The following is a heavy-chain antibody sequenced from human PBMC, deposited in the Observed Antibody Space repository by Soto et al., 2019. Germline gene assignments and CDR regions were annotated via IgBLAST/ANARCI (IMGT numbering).Heavy chain of an antibody. Sequence: GGSLRLSCAASGFTFSGYGMHWVRQAPGKGLEWVAVISYDGSNKYYADSVKGRFTISRDNSKNTLYLQMNSLRAEDTAVYYCAKDPRLGYCISTSCQAFDYWGQGTLVTVSS. V-gene: IGHV3-30*18. J-gene: IGHJ4*02. CDR2: ISYDGSNK. D-gene: IGHD2-2*01. CDR3: AKDPRLGYCISTSCQAFDY. CDR1: GFTFSGYG.